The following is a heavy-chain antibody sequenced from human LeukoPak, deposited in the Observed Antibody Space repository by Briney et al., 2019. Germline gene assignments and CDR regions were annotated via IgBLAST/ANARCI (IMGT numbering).Heavy chain of an antibody. CDR3: AREKNDYDSRGGNDY. Sequence: ASVKVSCKASGGTFSSYALSWVRQAPGQGLEWMGWISAYNGNTNYAQKFQGRVTMTRNTSISTAYMELSSLRSEDTAVYYCAREKNDYDSRGGNDYWGQGTLVTVSS. CDR2: ISAYNGNT. D-gene: IGHD4-17*01. V-gene: IGHV1-8*02. J-gene: IGHJ4*02. CDR1: GGTFSSYA.